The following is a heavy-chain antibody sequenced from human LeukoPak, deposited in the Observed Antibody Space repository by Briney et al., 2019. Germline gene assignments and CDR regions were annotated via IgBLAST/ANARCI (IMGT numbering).Heavy chain of an antibody. CDR2: IYYSGST. D-gene: IGHD1-26*01. CDR1: GGSISSYY. V-gene: IGHV4-59*01. J-gene: IGHJ6*02. Sequence: SETLSLTCTVSGGSISSYYWSWIRQPPGKGLEWIGYIYYSGSTNYNPSLKSRVTISVDTSKNQFSLKLSSVTAADTAVYYCARVGGSNFYYYGMDVWGQGTTVTVSS. CDR3: ARVGGSNFYYYGMDV.